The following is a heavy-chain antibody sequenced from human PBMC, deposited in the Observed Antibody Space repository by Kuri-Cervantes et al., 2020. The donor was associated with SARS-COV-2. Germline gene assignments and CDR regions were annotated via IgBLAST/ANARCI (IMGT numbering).Heavy chain of an antibody. J-gene: IGHJ4*02. CDR3: AYDSSAFHFDY. Sequence: GESLKISCVASGFNFSTTDMHWVRQAPGKGLEWVTFISSDGKNKKCMASGKGRFTISRDNSQNTLHLQMNSLRAEDTAVYYCAYDSSAFHFDYWGQGTLVTVSS. CDR2: ISSDGKNK. CDR1: GFNFSTTD. D-gene: IGHD3-22*01. V-gene: IGHV3-30*18.